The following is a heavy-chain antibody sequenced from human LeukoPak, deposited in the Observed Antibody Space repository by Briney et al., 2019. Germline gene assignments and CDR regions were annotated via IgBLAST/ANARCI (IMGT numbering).Heavy chain of an antibody. Sequence: SETLSLTCTVSGDSISSHHWSWVRQPAGKGLEWIGLIYTSGVTNYNPSLQGRLTMSIDTSKSQFSLKLSSVTAADTAVYYCASVMVDYGDYGWFDPWGQGTLVTVSS. CDR3: ASVMVDYGDYGWFDP. CDR2: IYTSGVT. V-gene: IGHV4-4*07. J-gene: IGHJ5*02. CDR1: GDSISSHH. D-gene: IGHD4-17*01.